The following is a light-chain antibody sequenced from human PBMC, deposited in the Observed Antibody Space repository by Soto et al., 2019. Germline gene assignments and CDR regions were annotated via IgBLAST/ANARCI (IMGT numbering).Light chain of an antibody. CDR1: QSVSSN. J-gene: IGKJ1*01. V-gene: IGKV3-15*01. CDR3: QQYNKWPQT. CDR2: GAS. Sequence: EIVMTQSPATLSVSPGERATLSCGASQSVSSNLAWYQHKPGQAPRLLIYGASTRATGIPARFSGSGSGTEFTLTISSLQSEDFAVYYCQQYNKWPQTFGQGTKV.